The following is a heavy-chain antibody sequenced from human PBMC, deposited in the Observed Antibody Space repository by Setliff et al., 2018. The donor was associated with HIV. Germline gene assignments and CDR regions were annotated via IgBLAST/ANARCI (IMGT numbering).Heavy chain of an antibody. J-gene: IGHJ6*02. CDR1: GFTFSEYQ. D-gene: IGHD1-26*01. CDR3: ARPTNIDTLYYGSQTFYMYYYGLDV. CDR2: ISSSGHTI. Sequence: PGGSLRLSCEASGFTFSEYQMSWIRRAPGKGLEWISYISSSGHTIYYADSMKGRFTISRDNAKNSLYLQMNSLRADDTAVYFCARPTNIDTLYYGSQTFYMYYYGLDVWGQGTTVTVSS. V-gene: IGHV3-11*04.